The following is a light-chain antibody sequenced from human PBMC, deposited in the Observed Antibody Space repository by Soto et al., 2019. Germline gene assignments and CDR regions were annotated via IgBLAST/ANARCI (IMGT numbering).Light chain of an antibody. Sequence: EIVLTQSPATLSLSPGERATLSCGASQSVSNSYLAWYQQKPGLAPRLLIYDASSRATGIPDRFSSSGSGTDFTLTISRLEPEDFAVYYCQQYGSSPPYTFGQGTKLEIK. J-gene: IGKJ2*01. CDR3: QQYGSSPPYT. CDR1: QSVSNSY. V-gene: IGKV3D-20*01. CDR2: DAS.